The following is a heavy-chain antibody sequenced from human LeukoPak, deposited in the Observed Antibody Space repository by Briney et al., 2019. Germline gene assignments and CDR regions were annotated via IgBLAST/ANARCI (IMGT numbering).Heavy chain of an antibody. V-gene: IGHV4-59*01. CDR3: ARDAAGEIDY. D-gene: IGHD6-19*01. CDR1: GGSISTYY. CDR2: IYYTGST. J-gene: IGHJ4*02. Sequence: SETLSLTCTVSGGSISTYYWTWIRQPPGKGLEWVGNIYYTGSTNYNPSLKSRVTLSIDTSKKQFSLGLTSVTAADTAVYYCARDAAGEIDYWGQGVLVTVAS.